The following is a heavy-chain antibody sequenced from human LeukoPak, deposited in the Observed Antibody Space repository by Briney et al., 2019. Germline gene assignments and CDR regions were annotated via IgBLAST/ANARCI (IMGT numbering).Heavy chain of an antibody. Sequence: GESLKISCKGPGYSFTSYWIGWVRQMPGKGLEWMGIIYPGDSGTRYSPSFQGQVTISADKSISTAYLQWSSLKASDTAMYYCARAPDCSSTSCYYMDVWGKGTTVTVSS. J-gene: IGHJ6*03. CDR3: ARAPDCSSTSCYYMDV. CDR1: GYSFTSYW. D-gene: IGHD2-2*01. CDR2: IYPGDSGT. V-gene: IGHV5-51*01.